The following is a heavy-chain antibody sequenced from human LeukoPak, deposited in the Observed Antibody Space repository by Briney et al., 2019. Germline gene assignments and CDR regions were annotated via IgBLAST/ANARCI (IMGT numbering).Heavy chain of an antibody. CDR2: ISTDNGNT. CDR3: ARGMVYGRVNYYYYYMDV. Sequence: GASVKVSCKASGYTFTRYGISWVRQAPGQGLEWMGWISTDNGNTHYAQKFQGRVTITADKSTSTAYMELSSLRSEDTAVYYCARGMVYGRVNYYYYYMDVWGKGTTVTVSS. CDR1: GYTFTRYG. J-gene: IGHJ6*03. V-gene: IGHV1-18*01. D-gene: IGHD2-8*01.